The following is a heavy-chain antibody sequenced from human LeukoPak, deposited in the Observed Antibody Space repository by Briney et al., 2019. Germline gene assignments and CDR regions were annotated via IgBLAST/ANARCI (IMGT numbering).Heavy chain of an antibody. V-gene: IGHV3-23*01. Sequence: GGSLRLSCAASGFTFSSYDMHWVRQAPGKGLEWVSAISGSGGSTYYADSVKGRFTISRDNSKNTLYLQMNSLRAEDTAVYYCAKDLRYFDWLFDYWGQGTLVTVSS. CDR2: ISGSGGST. J-gene: IGHJ4*02. CDR1: GFTFSSYD. CDR3: AKDLRYFDWLFDY. D-gene: IGHD3-9*01.